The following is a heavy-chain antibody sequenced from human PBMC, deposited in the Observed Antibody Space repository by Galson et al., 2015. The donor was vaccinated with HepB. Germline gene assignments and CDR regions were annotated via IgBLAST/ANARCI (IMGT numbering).Heavy chain of an antibody. J-gene: IGHJ5*02. V-gene: IGHV1-69*04. CDR2: IIPLLGTG. D-gene: IGHD3/OR15-3a*01. CDR1: GGTFSTFA. Sequence: SVKVSCKASGGTFSTFAISWLRQAPGQGFEWMGRIIPLLGTGNYAQKFQDRVTITADKSTNTVYMEMRSLKSDDTALYYCARGDTHIMTFGILTSGIWFDPWGQGTLVTVTS. CDR3: ARGDTHIMTFGILTSGIWFDP.